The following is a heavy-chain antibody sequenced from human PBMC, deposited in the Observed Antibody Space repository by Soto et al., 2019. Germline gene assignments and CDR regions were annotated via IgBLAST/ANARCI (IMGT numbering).Heavy chain of an antibody. J-gene: IGHJ6*03. Sequence: ASVKVSCKASGYTFTSYDINWVRQATGQGLEWMGWMNPNSGNTGYAQKFQGRVTMTRNTSISTAYMELSSLRSEDTAVYYCARGLRSSGWYYYYYYMDVWGKGTTVTV. CDR1: GYTFTSYD. CDR2: MNPNSGNT. V-gene: IGHV1-8*01. D-gene: IGHD6-19*01. CDR3: ARGLRSSGWYYYYYYMDV.